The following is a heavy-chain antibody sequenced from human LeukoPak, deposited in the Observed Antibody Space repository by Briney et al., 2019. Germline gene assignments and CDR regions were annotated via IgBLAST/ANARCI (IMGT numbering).Heavy chain of an antibody. Sequence: PSETLSLTCTVAGGSITNYYWTWIRQPPGKGLEWIGYIHYSGSTNYNPSLKSRVTISVDTSKNQFSLKLSSVTAADTAVYYCARLLGINWFDPWGQGTLVTVSS. J-gene: IGHJ5*02. CDR3: ARLLGINWFDP. V-gene: IGHV4-59*08. D-gene: IGHD3-16*01. CDR1: GGSITNYY. CDR2: IHYSGST.